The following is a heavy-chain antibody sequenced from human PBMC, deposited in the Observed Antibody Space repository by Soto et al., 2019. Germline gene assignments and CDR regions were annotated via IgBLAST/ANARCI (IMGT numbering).Heavy chain of an antibody. CDR3: ARVETYYYYGMDV. V-gene: IGHV4-31*03. CDR1: GGSISSGGYY. J-gene: IGHJ6*02. D-gene: IGHD3-3*01. Sequence: TVSGGSISSGGYYWSWIRQHPGKGLEWIGYIYYSGSTYYNPSLKSRVTISVDTSKNQFSLKLSSVTAADTAVYYCARVETYYYYGMDVWGQGTTVTVSS. CDR2: IYYSGST.